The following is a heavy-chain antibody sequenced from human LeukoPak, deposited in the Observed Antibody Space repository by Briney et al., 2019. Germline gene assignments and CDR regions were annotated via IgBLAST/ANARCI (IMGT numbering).Heavy chain of an antibody. CDR1: GGSISSYY. D-gene: IGHD6-13*01. V-gene: IGHV4-4*07. Sequence: PSETLSLTCTVSGGSISSYYWSWIRQPAGKGLEWIGRIYTSGSTIYNPSLKSRVTMSVDTSKNQFSLKLSSVTAADTAVYYCARVRSSSRTIYYYYYMDVWGKGTTVTVSS. CDR2: IYTSGST. CDR3: ARVRSSSRTIYYYYYMDV. J-gene: IGHJ6*03.